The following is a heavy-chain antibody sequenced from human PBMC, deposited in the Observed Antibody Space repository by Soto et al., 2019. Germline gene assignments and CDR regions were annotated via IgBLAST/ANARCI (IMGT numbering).Heavy chain of an antibody. J-gene: IGHJ6*02. D-gene: IGHD3-10*01. V-gene: IGHV4-31*03. CDR3: ARDRRLLWFGELDV. CDR2: IYYSGST. Sequence: QVQLQESGPGLVKPSQTLSLTCTVSGGSISSGGYYWSWIRQHPGKGLEWIGYIYYSGSTYYNPSIKRRVTXXLXTXXNQFSLKLSSVTAADTAVYYCARDRRLLWFGELDVWGQGTTVTVSS. CDR1: GGSISSGGYY.